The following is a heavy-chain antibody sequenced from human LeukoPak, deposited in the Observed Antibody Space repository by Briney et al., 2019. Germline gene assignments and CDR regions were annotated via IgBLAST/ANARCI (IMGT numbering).Heavy chain of an antibody. D-gene: IGHD1-7*01. J-gene: IGHJ4*02. Sequence: GSSVKVSCKASGGTFSGYAISWVRQAPGQGLEWMGGIIPIFGTANYAQKFQGRVTITADESTSTAYMELSSLRSEDTAVYYCARGDSLRGWNYDYWGQGTLVTVSS. CDR2: IIPIFGTA. CDR3: ARGDSLRGWNYDY. V-gene: IGHV1-69*01. CDR1: GGTFSGYA.